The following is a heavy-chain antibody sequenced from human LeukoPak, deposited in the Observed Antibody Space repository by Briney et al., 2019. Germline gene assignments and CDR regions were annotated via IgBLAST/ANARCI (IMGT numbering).Heavy chain of an antibody. CDR1: GFTFSSYW. CDR2: INSDGSST. J-gene: IGHJ4*02. CDR3: ARVWSRIVGATTSSHY. V-gene: IGHV3-74*01. Sequence: PGGSLRLSCAASGFTFSSYWMHWVRQAPGKGLVWVSRINSDGSSTSYADSVKGRSTISRDNAKNTLYLQMNSLRAEDTAVYYCARVWSRIVGATTSSHYWGQGTLVTVSS. D-gene: IGHD1-26*01.